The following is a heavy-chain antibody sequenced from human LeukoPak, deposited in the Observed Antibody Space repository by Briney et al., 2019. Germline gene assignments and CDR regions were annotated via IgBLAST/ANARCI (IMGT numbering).Heavy chain of an antibody. D-gene: IGHD3-10*02. CDR1: GFTFSTYG. V-gene: IGHV3-21*01. CDR2: IGSTSGFR. CDR3: AELGITMIGGV. J-gene: IGHJ6*04. Sequence: GGSLRLSCAASGFTFSTYGMNWVRQAPGKGLEWVSSIGSTSGFRYYADSVKGRFIISRDNAKNSLYLQMNSLRAEDTAVYYCAELGITMIGGVWGKGTTVTISS.